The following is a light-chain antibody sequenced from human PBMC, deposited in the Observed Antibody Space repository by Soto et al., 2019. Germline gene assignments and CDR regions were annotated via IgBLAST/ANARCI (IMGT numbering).Light chain of an antibody. J-gene: IGLJ3*02. V-gene: IGLV1-40*01. CDR2: GNR. CDR1: SSNIGAGSG. Sequence: QLVLTQSPSVSGAPGESVTISCAGSSSNIGAGSGVHWYQQLPGTAPKLVIFGNRNRPSGVPERFSGSKSGTSASLAITGLQAEDEADYYCQAYDYILTASVFGGGTKLTVL. CDR3: QAYDYILTASV.